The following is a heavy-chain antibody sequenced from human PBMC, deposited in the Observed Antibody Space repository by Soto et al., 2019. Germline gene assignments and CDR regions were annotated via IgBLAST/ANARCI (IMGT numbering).Heavy chain of an antibody. CDR2: IWYDGSNK. CDR1: GFMFSSHG. Sequence: QVLLVESGGGVVQPGRSLRLSCAASGFMFSSHGMHWIRQAPGKGLEWVAVIWYDGSNKYYADSVKGRFIISRDNSKNTLYLQMNSLRVEDTAVYYCGPDTLDYWGQGTLVTVSS. J-gene: IGHJ4*02. V-gene: IGHV3-33*01. CDR3: GPDTLDY.